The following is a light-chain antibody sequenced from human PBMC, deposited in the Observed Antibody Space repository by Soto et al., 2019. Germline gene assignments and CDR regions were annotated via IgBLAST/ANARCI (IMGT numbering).Light chain of an antibody. CDR2: DVS. Sequence: QSVLTQPASVSGSPGQSITISCTGTSSNNGGSNSVSWYQQHPGKAPKLLIYDVSNWPSGVSNRFSGSKSGNTASLTISGLQAEDEADYYCSSYTSATNTPVVFGGGTKVTVL. V-gene: IGLV2-14*01. CDR1: SSNNGGSNS. CDR3: SSYTSATNTPVV. J-gene: IGLJ2*01.